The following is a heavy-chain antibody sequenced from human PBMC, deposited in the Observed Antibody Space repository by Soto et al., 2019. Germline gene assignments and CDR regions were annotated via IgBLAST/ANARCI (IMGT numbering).Heavy chain of an antibody. J-gene: IGHJ6*02. V-gene: IGHV1-2*02. CDR1: GYTFTGYY. D-gene: IGHD3-3*01. CDR2: INPNSGGT. Sequence: GASVKVSCKVSGYTFTGYYMHWVRQAPGQGLEWMGWINPNSGGTNYAQKFQGRVTMTRDTSISTAYMELSRLRSDDTAVYYWARRAPWKPYDFWSGYYIDYYGMDVWGQGTTVTVSS. CDR3: ARRAPWKPYDFWSGYYIDYYGMDV.